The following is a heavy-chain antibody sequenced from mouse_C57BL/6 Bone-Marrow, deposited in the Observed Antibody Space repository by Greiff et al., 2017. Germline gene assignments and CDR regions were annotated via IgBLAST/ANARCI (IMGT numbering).Heavy chain of an antibody. CDR3: AKNGGRLRRGDYFGY. J-gene: IGHJ2*01. Sequence: QVQLKQSGPGLVQPSPSLSITCTVSGFSLTSYGVHWVRQSPGKGLEWLGVIWRGGSTDYNAAFMSRLSITKDNSKSQVFFKMNSLQADDTAIYYCAKNGGRLRRGDYFGYWGQGTTLTVSS. V-gene: IGHV2-5*01. D-gene: IGHD2-4*01. CDR1: GFSLTSYG. CDR2: IWRGGST.